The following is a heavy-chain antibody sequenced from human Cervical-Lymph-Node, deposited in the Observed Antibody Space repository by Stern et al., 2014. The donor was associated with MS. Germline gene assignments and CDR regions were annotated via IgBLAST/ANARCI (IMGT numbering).Heavy chain of an antibody. V-gene: IGHV1-69*06. J-gene: IGHJ6*01. D-gene: IGHD1-1*01. CDR3: AREVGSLAMDV. CDR1: GDTFTDYA. Sequence: QVQLVESGAEVKKPGSSVTVSCKASGDTFTDYAISWVRQAPGQGPEGMGGITPIFNSADYAQKVQGRLTITADKSRSTAYMELSSLTSEDTAVYYCAREVGSLAMDVWGQGTTVIVSS. CDR2: ITPIFNSA.